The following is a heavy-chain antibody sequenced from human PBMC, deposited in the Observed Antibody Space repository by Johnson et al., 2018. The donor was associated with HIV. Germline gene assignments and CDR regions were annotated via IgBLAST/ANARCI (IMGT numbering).Heavy chain of an antibody. CDR1: GFTFSSYA. CDR3: SRVRGAFDI. CDR2: ISGSGGST. J-gene: IGHJ3*02. Sequence: VQLVESGGGLIQPGGSLRLSCAASGFTFSSYAMSWVRQAPGKGLEWVSAISGSGGSTYYADSVKGRYTISRDNSKNTLYLQMDSLRAEDTAVYYCSRVRGAFDIWGQGTMVTVSS. V-gene: IGHV3-23*04.